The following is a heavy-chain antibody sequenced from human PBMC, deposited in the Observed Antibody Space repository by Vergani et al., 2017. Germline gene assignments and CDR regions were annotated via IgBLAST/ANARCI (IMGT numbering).Heavy chain of an antibody. CDR3: ARSYSSSSNYYYYYGMDV. Sequence: EVQLVQSGAEVKKPGESLKISCKGSGYSFTSYWIGWVRQMPXKGLEWMGIIYPGDSDTRYSPSFQGQVTISADKSISTAYLQWSSLKASDTAMYYCARSYSSSSNYYYYYGMDVWGQGTTVTVSS. V-gene: IGHV5-51*01. CDR1: GYSFTSYW. J-gene: IGHJ6*02. CDR2: IYPGDSDT. D-gene: IGHD6-6*01.